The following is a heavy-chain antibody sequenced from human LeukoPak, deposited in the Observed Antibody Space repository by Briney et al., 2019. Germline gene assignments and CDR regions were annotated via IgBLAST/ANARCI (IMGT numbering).Heavy chain of an antibody. CDR1: GFTFNSFW. V-gene: IGHV3-30*02. D-gene: IGHD6-19*01. J-gene: IGHJ6*03. CDR3: AKDAIAVAAYYYMDV. CDR2: IRYDGSNK. Sequence: GGSLRLSCAVSGFTFNSFWMSWVRQAPGKGLEWVAFIRYDGSNKYYADSVKGRFTISRDNSKNTLYLQMNSLRAEDTAVYYCAKDAIAVAAYYYMDVWGKGTTVTVSS.